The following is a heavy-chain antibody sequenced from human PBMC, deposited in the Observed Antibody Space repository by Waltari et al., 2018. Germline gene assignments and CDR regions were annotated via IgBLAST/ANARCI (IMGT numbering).Heavy chain of an antibody. V-gene: IGHV4-34*01. Sequence: QVQLQQWGAGLLKPSETLSLTCAVYGGSFSGYYWSWIRQPPGKGLEWIGEINHSGSTNYNPSLKRRVTISVDTSKNQFSLKLSSVTAADTAVYYCARGESGSYLDWGQGTLVTVSS. J-gene: IGHJ4*02. CDR2: INHSGST. D-gene: IGHD1-26*01. CDR1: GGSFSGYY. CDR3: ARGESGSYLD.